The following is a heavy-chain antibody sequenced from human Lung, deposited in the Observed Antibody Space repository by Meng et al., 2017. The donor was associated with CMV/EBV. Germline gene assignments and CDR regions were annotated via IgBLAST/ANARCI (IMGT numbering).Heavy chain of an antibody. J-gene: IGHJ5*02. Sequence: GAAPKISCAASGFTFINYLMSWVRQAPGKGLGGVANIKEDGNDKYYVDSVKSRSNISRDNAKNSLYLQMNSLRAEDTAVYYCARDRADNSFDPWGRGTLVTVSS. CDR3: ARDRADNSFDP. D-gene: IGHD2/OR15-2a*01. CDR1: GFTFINYL. V-gene: IGHV3-7*01. CDR2: IKEDGNDK.